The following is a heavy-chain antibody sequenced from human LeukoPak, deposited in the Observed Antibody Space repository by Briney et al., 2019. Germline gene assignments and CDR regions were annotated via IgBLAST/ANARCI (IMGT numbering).Heavy chain of an antibody. J-gene: IGHJ4*02. Sequence: GGSLRLSCAASGFTFSSYAMSRVRQAPGKGLEWVSAISGSGGSTYYADSVKGRFTISRDNSKNTLYLQMNSLRAEDTAVYYCALHSSGIPAPFDYWGQGTLVTVSS. D-gene: IGHD6-19*01. CDR1: GFTFSSYA. CDR3: ALHSSGIPAPFDY. CDR2: ISGSGGST. V-gene: IGHV3-23*01.